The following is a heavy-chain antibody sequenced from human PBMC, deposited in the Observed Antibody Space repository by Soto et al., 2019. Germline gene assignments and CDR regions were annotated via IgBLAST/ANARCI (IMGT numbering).Heavy chain of an antibody. CDR3: ARTDGDLDY. D-gene: IGHD3-10*01. CDR1: GYTFTTYD. V-gene: IGHV1-8*01. Sequence: QVQLVQSGAEVKEPGASVKVSCKASGYTFTTYDINWVRQATGQGLEWVGWTNPKSGSTGYAQKFQGRVNMPRDSSISTAYRELNSLRSEDTAVYYCARTDGDLDYWGQGTLVTVSS. J-gene: IGHJ4*02. CDR2: TNPKSGST.